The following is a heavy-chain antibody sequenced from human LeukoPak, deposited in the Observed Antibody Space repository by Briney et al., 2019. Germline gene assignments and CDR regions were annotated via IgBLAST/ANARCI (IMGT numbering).Heavy chain of an antibody. V-gene: IGHV3-53*01. Sequence: GGSLRLSCAASGFSVVSYYMTWVRRAPGKGLEWVSAIHKTGDYTYYTDSVKGRFTISRDSSKSMLYLEMNSLRDEDTAIYYCAKELGHALPFDYWGQGTLVTVSS. CDR3: AKELGHALPFDY. D-gene: IGHD2-2*01. CDR1: GFSVVSYY. J-gene: IGHJ4*02. CDR2: IHKTGDYT.